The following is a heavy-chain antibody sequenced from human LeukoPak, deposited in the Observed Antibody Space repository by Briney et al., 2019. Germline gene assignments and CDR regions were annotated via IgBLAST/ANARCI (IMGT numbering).Heavy chain of an antibody. CDR3: AKARGTPITPYDS. CDR2: ISGSGDST. J-gene: IGHJ4*02. CDR1: GLTFSRYA. V-gene: IGHV3-23*01. D-gene: IGHD5-24*01. Sequence: GGSLRLSCAASGLTFSRYAMSWVRQAPGKGLEWVIVISGSGDSTYYADSVKGRFTISRDNSRNTLYLKMISLRAEDTAVYYCAKARGTPITPYDSWGQGTLVTVSS.